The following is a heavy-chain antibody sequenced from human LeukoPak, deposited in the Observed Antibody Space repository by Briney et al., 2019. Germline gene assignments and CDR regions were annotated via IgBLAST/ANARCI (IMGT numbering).Heavy chain of an antibody. CDR3: ASPHEGTTTSPLDY. CDR2: VYSSGST. CDR1: GGSISSSSYY. Sequence: KPSETLSLTCTVSGGSISSSSYYWGWIRQPPGKGLEWIGSVYSSGSTYYNPSLKSRVTISVDTSKNQFSLKLTSVNAADTAVYYCASPHEGTTTSPLDYCGQGTLVTVSS. D-gene: IGHD2-2*01. J-gene: IGHJ4*02. V-gene: IGHV4-39*01.